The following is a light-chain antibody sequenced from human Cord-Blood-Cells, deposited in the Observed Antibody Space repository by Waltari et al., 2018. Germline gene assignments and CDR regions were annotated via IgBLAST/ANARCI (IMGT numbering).Light chain of an antibody. J-gene: IGLJ2*01. CDR2: DVS. V-gene: IGLV2-14*01. CDR3: SSYTSSSTYVV. CDR1: SSDVGGYNY. Sequence: QSALTQPASVSGSPGQSLPISFTGTSSDVGGYNYVSRYQQHPGKAPKLMIYDVSKRPSGVSNRFSGSKSGNTASLTISGLQAEDEADYYCSSYTSSSTYVVFGGGTKLTVL.